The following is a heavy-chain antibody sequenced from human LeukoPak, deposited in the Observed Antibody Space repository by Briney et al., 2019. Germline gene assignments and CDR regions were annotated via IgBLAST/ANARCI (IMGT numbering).Heavy chain of an antibody. J-gene: IGHJ4*02. CDR1: GFPFNSYL. CDR3: ARVPFDYGDYVFDY. D-gene: IGHD4-17*01. Sequence: GSLKLSFAASGFPFNSYLVSWVRPAPGKGLEWVANIKQDGSEKYYVDSVKGRFTISRDNAKNSLYLQMNSLRAEDTAVYYCARVPFDYGDYVFDYWGQGTLVTVSS. CDR2: IKQDGSEK. V-gene: IGHV3-7*02.